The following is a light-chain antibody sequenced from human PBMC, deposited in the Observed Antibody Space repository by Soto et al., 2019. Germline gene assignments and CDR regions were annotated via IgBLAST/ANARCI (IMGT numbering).Light chain of an antibody. CDR2: EVS. J-gene: IGLJ1*01. Sequence: QSVLTQPASVSGSPGQSVTISCTGTSSDVGGYNYVSWYQQHPGKAPKLVIFEVSIRPSGVSIRFSGPKSGNTASLTISGLQTEDEADYYCSSYTSRPSLFVFGSGTKVTVL. CDR3: SSYTSRPSLFV. CDR1: SSDVGGYNY. V-gene: IGLV2-14*01.